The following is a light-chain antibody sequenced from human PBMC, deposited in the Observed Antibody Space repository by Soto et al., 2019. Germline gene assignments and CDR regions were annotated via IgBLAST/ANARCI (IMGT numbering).Light chain of an antibody. V-gene: IGLV1-40*01. J-gene: IGLJ1*01. CDR1: SSNIGAGYD. CDR3: QSYDTSLDGLYV. Sequence: QSVLTQPPSVSGAPGQKVTISCTGSSSNIGAGYDVHWYQQLPGTAPKLLLYGNNNRPSGVPDRFSGSKSGTSASLAITGLQTEDEADYYCQSYDTSLDGLYVFGTGTKLTVL. CDR2: GNN.